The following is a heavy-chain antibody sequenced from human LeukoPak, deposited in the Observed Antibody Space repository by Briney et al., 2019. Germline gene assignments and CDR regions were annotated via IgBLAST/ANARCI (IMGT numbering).Heavy chain of an antibody. CDR1: GYSISSGYY. D-gene: IGHD3-22*01. J-gene: IGHJ3*02. Sequence: PSETLSLTCTVSGYSISSGYYWGWIRQPPGKGLEWIGSIYHSGSTYYNPSLKSRVTISADTSKNQFSLKLSSVTAADTAVYYCARDQLDYDSSGYFFDAFDIWGQGTMVTVSS. CDR2: IYHSGST. CDR3: ARDQLDYDSSGYFFDAFDI. V-gene: IGHV4-38-2*02.